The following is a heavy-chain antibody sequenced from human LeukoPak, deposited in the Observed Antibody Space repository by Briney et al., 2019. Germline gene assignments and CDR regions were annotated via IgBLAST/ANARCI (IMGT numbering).Heavy chain of an antibody. V-gene: IGHV3-33*01. CDR1: GFTFSSYG. CDR2: IWYDGSNK. J-gene: IGHJ6*03. Sequence: GGSLRLSCAASGFTFSSYGMHWVRQAPGKGLEWVAVIWYDGSNKYYADSVKGRFTISRDNSKNTLYLQMNSLRAEDTAVYYCARDGPDGAVPAAISLYYYMDVWGKGTTVTVSS. D-gene: IGHD2-2*01. CDR3: ARDGPDGAVPAAISLYYYMDV.